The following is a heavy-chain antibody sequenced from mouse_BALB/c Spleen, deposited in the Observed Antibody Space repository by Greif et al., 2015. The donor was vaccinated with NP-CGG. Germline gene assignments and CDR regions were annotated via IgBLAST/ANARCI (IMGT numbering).Heavy chain of an antibody. V-gene: IGHV1S127*01. CDR2: IDPSDSYT. Sequence: QVQLQQSGAELVKPGASVKMSCKASGYTFTSYWMHWVKQRPGQSLEWIGVIDPSDSYTSYNQKFKGKATLTVDTSSSTAYMQLSSLTSEDSAVYYCTRSLLLRPLDYWGQGTTLTVSS. CDR3: TRSLLLRPLDY. CDR1: GYTFTSYW. D-gene: IGHD1-1*01. J-gene: IGHJ2*01.